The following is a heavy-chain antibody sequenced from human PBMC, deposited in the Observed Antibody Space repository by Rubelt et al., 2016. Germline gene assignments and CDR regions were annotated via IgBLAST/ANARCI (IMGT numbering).Heavy chain of an antibody. CDR2: ISYDGNIE. CDR3: ARAPQVYCSYGLEV. Sequence: GKGLEWVAVISYDGNIENYADSVRGRFTISRDQSKNTLYLQMSSLRAEDTAVYYCARAPQVYCSYGLEVWGQGTTVTVSS. J-gene: IGHJ6*02. D-gene: IGHD5/OR15-5a*01. V-gene: IGHV3-30*04.